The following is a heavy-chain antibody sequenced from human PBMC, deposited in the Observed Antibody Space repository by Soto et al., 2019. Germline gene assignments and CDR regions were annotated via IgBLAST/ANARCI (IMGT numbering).Heavy chain of an antibody. Sequence: QVQLVESGGGVVQPGRSLRLSCAASGFTFSSYGMHWVRQAPGKGLEWVAVISYDGSNKYYADSVKGRFTISRDNSKNTLYLQMNSLRAEDTAVYYGAKDPGMDVWGQGTTVTVSS. V-gene: IGHV3-30*18. CDR3: AKDPGMDV. CDR2: ISYDGSNK. J-gene: IGHJ6*02. CDR1: GFTFSSYG.